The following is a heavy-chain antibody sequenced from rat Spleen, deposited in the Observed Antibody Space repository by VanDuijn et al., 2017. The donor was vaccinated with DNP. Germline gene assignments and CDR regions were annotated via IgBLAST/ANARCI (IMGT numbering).Heavy chain of an antibody. Sequence: EVQLVQSGGGLVQPGRSLKVSCVVSGFTFNKYWMTWIRQVPGKGLEWVASITTSGDSTYSPDSVKGRFTISRDNAKSSLFLQMDSLKSEDTATYYCSAGRGGPDYWGQGVMVTVSS. CDR2: ITTSGDST. J-gene: IGHJ2*01. D-gene: IGHD1-11*01. CDR3: SAGRGGPDY. CDR1: GFTFNKYW. V-gene: IGHV5-31*01.